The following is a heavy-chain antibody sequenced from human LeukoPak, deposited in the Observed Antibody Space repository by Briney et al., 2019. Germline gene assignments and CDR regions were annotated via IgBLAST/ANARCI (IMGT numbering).Heavy chain of an antibody. V-gene: IGHV3-7*01. CDR3: TRTWYSGSFRFDY. CDR2: IKKDGSEK. D-gene: IGHD1-26*01. Sequence: GGSLRLSCAASGFTFSSYWMSWVRQAPGKGLELVANIKKDGSEKYYVDSVKGRFTISRDNAKKSLYLQMNSLRAEDTAVYYCTRTWYSGSFRFDYWGQGTLVTVSS. CDR1: GFTFSSYW. J-gene: IGHJ4*02.